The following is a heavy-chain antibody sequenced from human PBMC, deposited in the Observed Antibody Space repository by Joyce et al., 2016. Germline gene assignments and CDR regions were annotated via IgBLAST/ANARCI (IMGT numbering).Heavy chain of an antibody. J-gene: IGHJ4*02. Sequence: QITLKESGPTQVSPTQTLTLTCSFSGFSLSTSAAGVVWIRQTPGKALEWLALIYWDDDRRYTPSLKNKLTIPKDTAKNLVVLTVTNVGPMDTGTYFCAHKPPEMGYFGSWGQGTPVVVSS. CDR3: AHKPPEMGYFGS. CDR2: IYWDDDR. V-gene: IGHV2-5*02. CDR1: GFSLSTSAAG. D-gene: IGHD2-8*01.